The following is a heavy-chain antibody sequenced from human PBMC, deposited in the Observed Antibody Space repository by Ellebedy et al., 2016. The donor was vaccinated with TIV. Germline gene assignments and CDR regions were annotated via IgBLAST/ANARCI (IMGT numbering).Heavy chain of an antibody. V-gene: IGHV1-8*01. CDR2: MNPKSGHT. D-gene: IGHD2-2*01. J-gene: IGHJ5*02. Sequence: ASVKVSCXTSGYTFTNYDINWVRQATGQGLEWMGWMNPKSGHTGYAQKFLGRLTLTRNTSVNTAYMELSSLKFEDTAVYYCARRRCCSSTTCKVKTIFGMMTPSPIDTWGRGTLVTVSS. CDR3: ARRRCCSSTTCKVKTIFGMMTPSPIDT. CDR1: GYTFTNYD.